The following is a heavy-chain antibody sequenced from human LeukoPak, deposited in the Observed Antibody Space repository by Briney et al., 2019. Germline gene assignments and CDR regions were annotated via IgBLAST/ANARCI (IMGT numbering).Heavy chain of an antibody. CDR2: VYFNGDT. D-gene: IGHD2-2*01. CDR1: HGSISSYY. Sequence: SETLSLTCSVSHGSISSYYWNWIRQSPGKGLEGIGYVYFNGDTKYSPSLKSRVTMSVDTPNNKFSLRLNSVTAADSAVYYCARTVYCSSANCYPLDPWGQGTLVTVSS. CDR3: ARTVYCSSANCYPLDP. J-gene: IGHJ5*02. V-gene: IGHV4-59*01.